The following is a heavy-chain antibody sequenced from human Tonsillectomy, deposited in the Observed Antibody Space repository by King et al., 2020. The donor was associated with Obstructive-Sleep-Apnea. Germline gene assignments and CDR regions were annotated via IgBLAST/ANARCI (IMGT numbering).Heavy chain of an antibody. V-gene: IGHV4-39*07. J-gene: IGHJ1*01. D-gene: IGHD3-3*01. CDR3: ASDKARGGFGAVIPFDYFHY. CDR2: MYYSGST. CDR1: GGTINRSDYY. Sequence: QLQESGPGLVKPSETLSLTCTVSGGTINRSDYYWGWIRQPPGKGLEWIASMYYSGSTFYNPSLKSRVTISIHTSKNQFSLKLSSVTAADTAVYYCASDKARGGFGAVIPFDYFHYWGQGTLVTVSS.